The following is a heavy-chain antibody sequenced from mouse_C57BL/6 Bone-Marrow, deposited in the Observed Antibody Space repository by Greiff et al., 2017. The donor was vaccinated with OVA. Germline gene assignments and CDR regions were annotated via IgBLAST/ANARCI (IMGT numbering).Heavy chain of an antibody. CDR2: ILPGSGST. V-gene: IGHV1-9*01. CDR3: ARKDEVTTETAYYFDY. J-gene: IGHJ2*01. CDR1: GYTFTGYW. D-gene: IGHD2-2*01. Sequence: VQLQQSGAELMKPGASVKLSCKATGYTFTGYWIEWVKQRPGHGLEWIGEILPGSGSTNYNEKFKGKATFTADTSSNTAYMQLSSLTTEDSAIYYCARKDEVTTETAYYFDYWGQGTTLTVSS.